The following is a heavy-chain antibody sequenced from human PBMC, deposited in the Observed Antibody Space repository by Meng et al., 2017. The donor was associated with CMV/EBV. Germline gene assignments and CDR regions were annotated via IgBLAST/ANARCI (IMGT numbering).Heavy chain of an antibody. J-gene: IGHJ4*02. D-gene: IGHD1-1*01. V-gene: IGHV1-69*06. CDR2: IIPIFGTA. CDR1: GGTFSSYA. CDR3: AIGSQLGGY. Sequence: KVSCKAAGGTFSSYAISGVRQAPGQGLEWMGGIIPIFGTANYAQKFQGRVTITADKSTSTAYMELSSLRSEDTAVYYCAIGSQLGGYWGQGTLVTVSS.